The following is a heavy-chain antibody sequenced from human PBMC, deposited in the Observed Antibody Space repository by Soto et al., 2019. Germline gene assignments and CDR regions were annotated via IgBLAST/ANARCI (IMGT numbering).Heavy chain of an antibody. D-gene: IGHD3-10*01. CDR1: GYTFTSYA. CDR2: INAGNGNT. Sequence: GASVKVSCKASGYTFTSYAMHWVRQAPGQRLEWMGWINAGNGNTKYSQKFQGRVTITRDTSASTAYMELSSLRSEDTAVYYCARGVIWFPTVRERGNWFDPWGQGTLVTVSS. V-gene: IGHV1-3*01. J-gene: IGHJ5*02. CDR3: ARGVIWFPTVRERGNWFDP.